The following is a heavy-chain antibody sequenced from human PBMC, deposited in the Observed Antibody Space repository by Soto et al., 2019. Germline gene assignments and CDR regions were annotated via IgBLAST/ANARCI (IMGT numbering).Heavy chain of an antibody. CDR2: ISGGGGSA. CDR3: AKAALYSSTWETGKGYFDY. J-gene: IGHJ4*02. D-gene: IGHD6-13*01. CDR1: AFTFSSYA. Sequence: EVQLLESGGDLLQPGGSLRLSCAASAFTFSSYAMSWVRQAPGKGLEWVSTISGGGGSAYYAASVEGRFTISRDNSKNTLFLQMHTLRAEDTAVYYCAKAALYSSTWETGKGYFDYWGQGTLVTVSS. V-gene: IGHV3-23*01.